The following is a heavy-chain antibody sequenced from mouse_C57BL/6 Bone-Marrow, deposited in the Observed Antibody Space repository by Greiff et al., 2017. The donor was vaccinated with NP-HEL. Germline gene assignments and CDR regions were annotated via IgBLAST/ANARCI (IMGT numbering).Heavy chain of an antibody. Sequence: VQLQQPGAELVKPGASVKMSCKASGYTFTSYWITWVKQRPGQGLEWIGDIYPGSGCTNYNEKFKSKATLTVDTSSSPAYMQLSSLTSEDSAVYYCARYGSSYDWYFDVWGTGTTVTVSS. V-gene: IGHV1-55*01. J-gene: IGHJ1*03. CDR1: GYTFTSYW. CDR2: IYPGSGCT. D-gene: IGHD1-1*01. CDR3: ARYGSSYDWYFDV.